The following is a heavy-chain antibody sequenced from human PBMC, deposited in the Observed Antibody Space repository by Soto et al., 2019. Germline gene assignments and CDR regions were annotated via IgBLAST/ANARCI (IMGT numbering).Heavy chain of an antibody. Sequence: QVQLVQSGAEVKKPGSSVKVSCKASGGTFSSYAISWVRQAPGQGLEWMGGIIPIFGTANSAQKFQGRVTITADESTSTAYMELSSLRSEDTAVYYCASPGSGSPLPPYYYYYGMDVWGQGTTVTVSS. CDR3: ASPGSGSPLPPYYYYYGMDV. CDR1: GGTFSSYA. V-gene: IGHV1-69*01. CDR2: IIPIFGTA. J-gene: IGHJ6*02. D-gene: IGHD3-10*01.